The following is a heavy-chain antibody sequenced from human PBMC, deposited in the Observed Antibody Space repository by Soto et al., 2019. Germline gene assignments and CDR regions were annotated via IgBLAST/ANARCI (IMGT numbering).Heavy chain of an antibody. D-gene: IGHD3-3*01. V-gene: IGHV4-31*03. Sequence: SETLSLTCTVSGGSISSGGYYWSWIRQHPGKGLEWIGYIYYSGSTYYNPSLKSRVTISVDTSKNQSSLKLSSVTAADTAVYYCARAKRITIFGVLILAQQQYYFDYWGPGTMVTVSS. CDR3: ARAKRITIFGVLILAQQQYYFDY. CDR1: GGSISSGGYY. CDR2: IYYSGST. J-gene: IGHJ4*02.